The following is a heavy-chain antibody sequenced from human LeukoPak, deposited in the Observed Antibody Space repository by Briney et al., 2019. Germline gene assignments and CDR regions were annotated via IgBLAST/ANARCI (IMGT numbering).Heavy chain of an antibody. Sequence: GGSLRLSCAASGFTFSSYGMHWVRQAPGKGLEWVAIISYDGTNKYYADSMKGRFTISRDNSRNALFLQMNSLRAEDTAVYFCARPPHSCSSTSCYSQYWGQGTLVTVSP. CDR3: ARPPHSCSSTSCYSQY. V-gene: IGHV3-30*03. CDR1: GFTFSSYG. D-gene: IGHD2-2*02. J-gene: IGHJ4*02. CDR2: ISYDGTNK.